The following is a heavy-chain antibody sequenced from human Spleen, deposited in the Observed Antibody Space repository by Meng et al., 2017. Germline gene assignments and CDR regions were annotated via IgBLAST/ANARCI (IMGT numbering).Heavy chain of an antibody. Sequence: QEQLGTVGAEVRKPGASVKVSCNASVDTLSRHFMHWVRQAPGQGLEWLAQINPSDSYTRYAQRLQGRLTMTRDTSTSTVYMELSGLKSEDTAVYYCAREAVSLKNFDYWGQGTLVTVSS. V-gene: IGHV1-46*01. CDR2: INPSDSYT. D-gene: IGHD4-17*01. J-gene: IGHJ4*02. CDR3: AREAVSLKNFDY. CDR1: VDTLSRHF.